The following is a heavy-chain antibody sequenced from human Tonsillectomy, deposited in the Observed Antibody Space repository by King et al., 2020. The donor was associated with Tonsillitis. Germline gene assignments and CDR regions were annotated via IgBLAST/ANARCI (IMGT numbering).Heavy chain of an antibody. D-gene: IGHD2-2*01. CDR1: GFTFSDYY. J-gene: IGHJ5*02. V-gene: IGHV3-11*05. Sequence: VQLVESGGGLVKPGGSLRLSCAASGFTFSDYYMSWIRQAPGKGLEWVSYISSSSTYINYADSVKGRFTISRDNAKNSLFLEMNSLRAEDTAVYYCARELPAAIRWFDPWGQGTLVTVSS. CDR2: ISSSSTYI. CDR3: ARELPAAIRWFDP.